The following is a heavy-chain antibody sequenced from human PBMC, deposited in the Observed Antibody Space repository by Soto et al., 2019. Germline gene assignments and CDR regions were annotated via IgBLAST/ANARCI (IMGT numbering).Heavy chain of an antibody. CDR1: GFTFSNAW. J-gene: IGHJ6*02. V-gene: IGHV3-15*07. CDR2: IKSKTDGGTT. CDR3: TTYYDFWSGYYRSYYYYGMDV. D-gene: IGHD3-3*01. Sequence: GFLILSCAASGFTFSNAWMSWVRQAPGKGLEWVGRIKSKTDGGTTDYAAPVKGRFTISRDDSKNTLYLQMNSLKTEDTAVYYCTTYYDFWSGYYRSYYYYGMDVWGQGTTVTVS.